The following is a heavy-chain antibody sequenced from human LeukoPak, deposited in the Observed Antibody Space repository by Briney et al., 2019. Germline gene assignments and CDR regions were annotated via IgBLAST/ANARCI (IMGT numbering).Heavy chain of an antibody. V-gene: IGHV6-1*01. J-gene: IGHJ5*02. CDR1: GHSVPSHSTG. CDR2: TYYRTKWHS. Sequence: SPTLSLTCAVSGHSVPSHSTGWNWIAQSPARGLKGRGRTYYRTKWHSDSAPSITSRITITPNTSAHPTSLQLTSVTPAHSSVDLWARGLYCSGGTCYNWFDPWGQGALVTVSS. CDR3: ARGLYCSGGTCYNWFDP. D-gene: IGHD2-15*01.